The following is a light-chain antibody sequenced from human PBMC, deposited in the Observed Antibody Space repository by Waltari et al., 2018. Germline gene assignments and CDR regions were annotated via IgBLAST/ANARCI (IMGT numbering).Light chain of an antibody. CDR3: QQRSIWPPLT. CDR2: DAS. Sequence: EIVLTQSPATLSLSPGERATPACRASQSGRTYLAWYQQKPGQAPRLIIHDASTRATGIPARFSGSGSGTDFTLTISSLEPEDFAVYYCQQRSIWPPLTFGGGTKVEIK. V-gene: IGKV3-11*01. J-gene: IGKJ4*01. CDR1: QSGRTY.